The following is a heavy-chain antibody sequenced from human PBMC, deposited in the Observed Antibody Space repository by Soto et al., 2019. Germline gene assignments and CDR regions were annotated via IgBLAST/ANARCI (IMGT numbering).Heavy chain of an antibody. CDR2: ISGSGGST. CDR3: AKSLSITMILVVLDY. D-gene: IGHD3-22*01. CDR1: GFTFHDYG. J-gene: IGHJ4*02. Sequence: PGGSLRLSCKVSGFTFHDYGMSWVRQAPGKGLEWVSAISGSGGSTYYADSVKGRFTISRDNSKNTLYLQMNSLRAEDTAVYYCAKSLSITMILVVLDYWGQGTLVTVSS. V-gene: IGHV3-23*01.